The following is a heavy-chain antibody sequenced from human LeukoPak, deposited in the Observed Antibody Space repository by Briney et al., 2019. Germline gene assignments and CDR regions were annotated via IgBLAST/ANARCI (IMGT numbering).Heavy chain of an antibody. V-gene: IGHV3-66*02. J-gene: IGHJ4*02. CDR3: AMGDGLGELSSSFDY. CDR2: IYSGGVT. Sequence: GGSLRLSCAASKFTVTNNYMSWVRQAPGKGLELVSLIYSGGVTYYPDSVKGRFTISTDNSENTLYLQMNSLRTDDTAVYYCAMGDGLGELSSSFDYWGQGTLVTVSS. D-gene: IGHD3-16*02. CDR1: KFTVTNNY.